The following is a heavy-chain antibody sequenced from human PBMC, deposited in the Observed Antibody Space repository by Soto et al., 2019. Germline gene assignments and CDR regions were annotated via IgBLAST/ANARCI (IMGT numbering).Heavy chain of an antibody. CDR2: IYYSGST. D-gene: IGHD7-27*01. CDR1: GGSVSSSSYY. Sequence: PSETLSLTCTVSGGSVSSSSYYWGWIRQPPGKGLEWIGSIYYSGSTYYNPSLKSRVTISVDTSKNQFSLKLSSVTAADTAVYYWARQTGDTPPHFDYWGQGTLVTVSS. J-gene: IGHJ4*02. V-gene: IGHV4-39*01. CDR3: ARQTGDTPPHFDY.